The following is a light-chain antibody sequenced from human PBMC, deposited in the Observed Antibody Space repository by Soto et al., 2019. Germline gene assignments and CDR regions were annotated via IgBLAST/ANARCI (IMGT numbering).Light chain of an antibody. CDR1: ETISVF. Sequence: DIQMTQSPSSLSASVGDRVTITCRANETISVFLNWYQQKPGKAPKLLIYTTYSLQTGVPSRFTGSRSGTDFTLTISSLQPEDFATYYCQQNYNTPHTFGQGTKLEIK. CDR2: TTY. J-gene: IGKJ2*01. V-gene: IGKV1-39*01. CDR3: QQNYNTPHT.